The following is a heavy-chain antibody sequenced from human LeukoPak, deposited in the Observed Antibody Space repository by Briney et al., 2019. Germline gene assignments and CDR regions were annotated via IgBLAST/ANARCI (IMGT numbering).Heavy chain of an antibody. J-gene: IGHJ4*02. V-gene: IGHV3-30*04. Sequence: GGPLRLSCAASGFTFSSFAMNWVRQAPGKGLEWVAVISFDGSNKYYADSVKGRFTSSRDNSKNTMYLQMNSLRTEDTAVYFGARGPAYYYDSSGYYPGFDYWGQGTLVTVSS. CDR3: ARGPAYYYDSSGYYPGFDY. CDR2: ISFDGSNK. D-gene: IGHD3-22*01. CDR1: GFTFSSFA.